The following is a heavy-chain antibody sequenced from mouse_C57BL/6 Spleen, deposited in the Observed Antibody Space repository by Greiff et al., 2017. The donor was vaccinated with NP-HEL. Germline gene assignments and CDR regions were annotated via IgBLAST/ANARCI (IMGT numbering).Heavy chain of an antibody. CDR3: ARNSNYPFAY. J-gene: IGHJ3*01. CDR1: GFTFSSYG. Sequence: EVKLMESGGDLVKPGGSLKLSCAASGFTFSSYGMSWVRQTPDKRLEWVATISSGGSYTYYPDSVKGRFTISRDNAKNTLYLQMSSLKSEDTAMYYCARNSNYPFAYWGQGTLVTVSA. CDR2: ISSGGSYT. V-gene: IGHV5-6*01. D-gene: IGHD2-5*01.